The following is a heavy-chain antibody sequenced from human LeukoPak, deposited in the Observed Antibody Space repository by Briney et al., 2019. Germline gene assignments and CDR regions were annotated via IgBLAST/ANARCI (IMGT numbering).Heavy chain of an antibody. V-gene: IGHV4-61*02. D-gene: IGHD6-6*01. CDR1: GGSISSGSYY. CDR2: IYTSGST. CDR3: ARESIAARGNAFDI. J-gene: IGHJ3*02. Sequence: SETLSLTCTVSGGSISSGSYYWSWIRQTAGKGLELIGRIYTSGSTNYNPSLKSRVTISVDTSKNQFSLKLSSVTAADTAVYYCARESIAARGNAFDIWGQGTMVTVSS.